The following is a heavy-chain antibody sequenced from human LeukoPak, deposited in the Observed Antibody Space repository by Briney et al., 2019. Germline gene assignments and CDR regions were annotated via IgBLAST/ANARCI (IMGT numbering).Heavy chain of an antibody. CDR1: GYTFTSYP. CDR3: ARGYDYGDYVGDFDY. V-gene: IGHV1-18*01. D-gene: IGHD4-17*01. CDR2: ITTNNGNT. Sequence: GAAVKVSCKASGYTFTSYPISWVRQAPGQGLEWMGWITTNNGNTHYAQKLQGRVTMTTETSTSTAYMDLRGLRSDDTAVYYCARGYDYGDYVGDFDYWGQGTLVTVSS. J-gene: IGHJ4*02.